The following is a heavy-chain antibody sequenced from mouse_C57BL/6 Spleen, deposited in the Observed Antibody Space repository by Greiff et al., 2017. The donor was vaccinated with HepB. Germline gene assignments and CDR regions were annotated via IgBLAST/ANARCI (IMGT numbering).Heavy chain of an antibody. V-gene: IGHV1-26*01. CDR2: INPNNGGT. CDR1: GYTFTDYY. J-gene: IGHJ1*03. CDR3: ARNYYGSRRGYFDV. Sequence: VQLQQSGPELVKPGASVKISCKASGYTFTDYYMNWVKQSHGKSLEWIGDINPNNGGTSYNQKFKGKATLTVDKSYSTAYMELRSLTSEDAAVYYCARNYYGSRRGYFDVWGTGTTVTVSS. D-gene: IGHD1-1*01.